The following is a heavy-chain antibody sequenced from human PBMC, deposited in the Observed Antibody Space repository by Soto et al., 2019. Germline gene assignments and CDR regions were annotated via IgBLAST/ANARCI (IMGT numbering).Heavy chain of an antibody. J-gene: IGHJ6*02. CDR3: AKGIAARLHYYYGMDV. V-gene: IGHV3-23*01. CDR2: ISGSGGST. CDR1: RFTFSSYA. D-gene: IGHD6-6*01. Sequence: AGGSLRLSCAASRFTFSSYAMSWVRQAPGKGLEWVSAISGSGGSTYYADSVKGRFTISRDNSKNTLYLQMNSLRAEDTAVYYCAKGIAARLHYYYGMDVWGQGTTVTVSS.